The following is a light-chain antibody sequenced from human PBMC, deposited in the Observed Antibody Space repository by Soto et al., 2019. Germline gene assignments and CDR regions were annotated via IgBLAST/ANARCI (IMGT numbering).Light chain of an antibody. J-gene: IGLJ1*01. Sequence: QSVLTQPPSVSGAPGQRVTISCTGSSSNIGAGYDVHWYQQLPGTAPKLLIYGNSNRPSGVPDRFSGSKSGTSASLAITGLQAEEEAQYSCQSYDSSQRYVFGTVTKLTV. CDR2: GNS. CDR3: QSYDSSQRYV. V-gene: IGLV1-40*01. CDR1: SSNIGAGYD.